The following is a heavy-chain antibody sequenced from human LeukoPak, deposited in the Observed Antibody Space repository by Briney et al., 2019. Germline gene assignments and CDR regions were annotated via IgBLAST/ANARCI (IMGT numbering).Heavy chain of an antibody. Sequence: PSETLSLTCTVSGGSVSSHYWSWIRQPPGKGLEWIGYIHYRGGPNYNPFLKSRVTMSVDTSKNQFALKLTSVTAADTAVYFCARENYGYFDPWGQGTLVTVSS. CDR2: IHYRGGP. D-gene: IGHD5-18*01. J-gene: IGHJ5*02. V-gene: IGHV4-59*02. CDR3: ARENYGYFDP. CDR1: GGSVSSHY.